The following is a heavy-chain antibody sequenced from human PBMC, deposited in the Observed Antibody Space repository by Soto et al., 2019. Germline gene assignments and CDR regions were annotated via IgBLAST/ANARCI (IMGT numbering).Heavy chain of an antibody. V-gene: IGHV4-30-2*01. J-gene: IGHJ4*02. Sequence: SETLSLTCAVSGGSISSGGYSWSWIRQPPGKGLEWIGYIYHSGSTNYNPSLKSRVTISVDTSKNRFSLKLSSVTAADTAVYYCAGLGHFALQYNFDYWGQGTLVTVSS. CDR3: AGLGHFALQYNFDY. CDR2: IYHSGST. CDR1: GGSISSGGYS. D-gene: IGHD3-3*02.